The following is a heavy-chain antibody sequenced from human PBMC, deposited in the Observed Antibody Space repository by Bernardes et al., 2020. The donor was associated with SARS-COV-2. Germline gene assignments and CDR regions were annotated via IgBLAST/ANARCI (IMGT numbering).Heavy chain of an antibody. Sequence: SVKVSCKASGGTFNSFAISWVRQAPGQGLEWIGEIIPVLEAASYTQKFQGRVTITADGSTSTAYLELSSLTSEDTAFYYCARGVRGSSYHGLDVWGQGTTVTVSS. J-gene: IGHJ6*02. V-gene: IGHV1-69*13. CDR2: IIPVLEAA. D-gene: IGHD3-10*01. CDR3: ARGVRGSSYHGLDV. CDR1: GGTFNSFA.